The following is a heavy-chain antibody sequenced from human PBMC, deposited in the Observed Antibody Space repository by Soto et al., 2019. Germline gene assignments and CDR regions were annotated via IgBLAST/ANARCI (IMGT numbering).Heavy chain of an antibody. CDR3: ATHVPVAGPAIAD. V-gene: IGHV1-69*01. CDR1: GDNFNTYT. Sequence: VASVKVSCKPSGDNFNTYTITWVRQARGQGLEWMGGIIPIYGAASYAQKFQDRVSITADGSTNTVYMELSSLTSEDTALYYYATHVPVAGPAIADWGQGNRGPVSS. D-gene: IGHD2-2*01. J-gene: IGHJ4*02. CDR2: IIPIYGAA.